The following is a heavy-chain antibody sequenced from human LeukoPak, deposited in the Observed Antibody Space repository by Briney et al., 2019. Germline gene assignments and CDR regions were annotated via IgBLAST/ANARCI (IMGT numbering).Heavy chain of an antibody. CDR2: RYYRSKWYN. J-gene: IGHJ4*02. CDR1: GDSVSSNNAA. CDR3: ARGFGPAGTTSLDY. V-gene: IGHV6-1*01. Sequence: SETLSLTCAISGDSVSSNNAAWNWIRQSPSRGLEWLGRRYYRSKWYNGYAVSVKSRITINPDTSKNQFSLQLNSVTPEDTAVYYCARGFGPAGTTSLDYWGQGTLVSVSS. D-gene: IGHD1-1*01.